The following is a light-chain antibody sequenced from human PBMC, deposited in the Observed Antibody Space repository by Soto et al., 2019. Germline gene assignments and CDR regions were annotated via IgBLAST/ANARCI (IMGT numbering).Light chain of an antibody. Sequence: EIVMTQSPATLSVSPGERATLSCRASQSVSSNLAWYQQKPGQAPRLLIYGESTRATGIPARFSGSGSGTEFTLTISSLQSEDFAVYYCQQYNNWPRTFGQGNKVEIK. CDR1: QSVSSN. V-gene: IGKV3-15*01. J-gene: IGKJ1*01. CDR2: GES. CDR3: QQYNNWPRT.